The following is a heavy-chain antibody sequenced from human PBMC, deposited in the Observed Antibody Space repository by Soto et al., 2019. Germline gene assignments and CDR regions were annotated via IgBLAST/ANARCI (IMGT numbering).Heavy chain of an antibody. Sequence: QVQLQESGPGLVKPSETLSLTCTVSGGSISGGDYYWTWIRQSPGKGLEWIGNIYYTGTTYYNPSLKSRVTMSVDTSNNQFSLSLNSVTATDTAVYYGARGMGMIRRHDSWGQGTLVIVST. D-gene: IGHD3-22*01. J-gene: IGHJ4*02. CDR3: ARGMGMIRRHDS. CDR1: GGSISGGDYY. V-gene: IGHV4-30-4*01. CDR2: IYYTGTT.